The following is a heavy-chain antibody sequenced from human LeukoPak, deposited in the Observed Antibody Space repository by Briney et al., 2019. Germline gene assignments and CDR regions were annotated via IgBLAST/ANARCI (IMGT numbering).Heavy chain of an antibody. CDR1: GFTFSSYW. J-gene: IGHJ4*02. CDR3: ARDHENWGVDY. V-gene: IGHV3-74*01. CDR2: INSDGSST. Sequence: SGGSLRLSCAASGFTFSSYWMHWVRQAPGKGLVWVSRINSDGSSTSYADSVKGQFTISRDNAKNTLYLQMNSLRAEDTAVYYCARDHENWGVDYWGQGTLVTVSS. D-gene: IGHD7-27*01.